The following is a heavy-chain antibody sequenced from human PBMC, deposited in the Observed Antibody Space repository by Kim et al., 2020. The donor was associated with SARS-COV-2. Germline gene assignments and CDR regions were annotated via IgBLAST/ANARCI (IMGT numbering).Heavy chain of an antibody. J-gene: IGHJ4*02. D-gene: IGHD1-1*01. Sequence: GGSLRLSCAASEFTFSNYVMAWLRQAPGKGLEWVSAISGGYFGTYYANSVKGRFTISRDNSKNTVHLQMNSLRVEDTAVYYCAKRAATGTGPGYFDYWGQGTLVTVSS. CDR3: AKRAATGTGPGYFDY. CDR1: EFTFSNYV. CDR2: ISGGYFGT. V-gene: IGHV3-23*01.